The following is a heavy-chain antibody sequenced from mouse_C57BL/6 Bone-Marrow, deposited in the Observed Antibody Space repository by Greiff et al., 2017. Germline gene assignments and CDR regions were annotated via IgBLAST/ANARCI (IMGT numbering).Heavy chain of an antibody. CDR1: GFTFSSYA. J-gene: IGHJ1*03. V-gene: IGHV5-4*01. Sequence: EVKLMESGGGLVKPGGSLKLSCAASGFTFSSYAMSWVRQTPEKRLEWVATLSDGGSYTYYPDNVKGRFTISRDNAKNNLYLQMSHLKSEDTAMYYCAREVTYDVWGTGTTVTVSS. CDR3: AREVTYDV. D-gene: IGHD2-12*01. CDR2: LSDGGSYT.